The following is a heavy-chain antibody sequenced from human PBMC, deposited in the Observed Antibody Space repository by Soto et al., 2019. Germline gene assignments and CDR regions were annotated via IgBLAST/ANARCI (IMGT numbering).Heavy chain of an antibody. V-gene: IGHV4-4*02. J-gene: IGHJ4*02. CDR2: ISLSGNT. Sequence: QVQLQESGPGLVKPSETVSLTCAVSGGSITNTDWWTWVRQPPGMGLEWVGDISLSGNTNYNPSLEGRAAISLDKSRNQFSLILNSVTAADTAVYYCASRGSSGPFWGQGTLVTVSS. CDR3: ASRGSSGPF. CDR1: GGSITNTDW. D-gene: IGHD3-22*01.